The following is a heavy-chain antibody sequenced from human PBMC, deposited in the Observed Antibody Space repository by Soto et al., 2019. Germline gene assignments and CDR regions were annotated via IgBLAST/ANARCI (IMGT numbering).Heavy chain of an antibody. CDR2: IYYSGST. CDR3: ATSSLVGDTTFDS. D-gene: IGHD1-26*01. V-gene: IGHV4-39*01. J-gene: IGHJ4*02. Sequence: SETLSLTCTVSGGSISSSSHYWGWIRQPPGKGLEWIGSIYYSGSTNYNPSLKSRVTISVDTSKKQFSLRLRSVTAADTAVYYCATSSLVGDTTFDSWGRGTLVTVSS. CDR1: GGSISSSSHY.